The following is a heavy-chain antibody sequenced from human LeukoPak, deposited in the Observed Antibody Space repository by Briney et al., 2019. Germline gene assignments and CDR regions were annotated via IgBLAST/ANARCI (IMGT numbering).Heavy chain of an antibody. CDR3: STLWYGA. J-gene: IGHJ5*02. V-gene: IGHV3-15*01. CDR1: GFTVSSFG. CDR2: IKSKTDGGTS. Sequence: PGRSLRLSCAASGFTVSSFGMHWVRQAPGKGLEWVGRIKSKTDGGTSDYAAPVTGRFTISRDDSKSTLYLEMNSLKTEDTGVYYCSTLWYGAWGQGTLVTVSS. D-gene: IGHD3-10*01.